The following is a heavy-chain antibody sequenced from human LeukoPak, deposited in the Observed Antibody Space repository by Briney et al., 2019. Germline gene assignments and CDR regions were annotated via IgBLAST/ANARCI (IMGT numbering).Heavy chain of an antibody. D-gene: IGHD2-15*01. J-gene: IGHJ4*02. V-gene: IGHV3-74*01. CDR3: ARGPDCSGGSCYPGRFDY. CDR1: GFTFSRYW. CDR2: IKSDGSST. Sequence: GGSLRLSCAASGFTFSRYWMHWVRQAPGKGLVWVSRIKSDGSSTTYADSVTGRFTISRDNAKDTLYLQMNSLRADDTAVYYCARGPDCSGGSCYPGRFDYWGQGTLVTVSS.